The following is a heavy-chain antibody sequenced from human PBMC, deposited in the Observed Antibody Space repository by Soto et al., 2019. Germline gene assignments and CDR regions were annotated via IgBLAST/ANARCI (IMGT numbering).Heavy chain of an antibody. V-gene: IGHV1-8*01. Sequence: QAHLEQTGAAVKRPGASVKVACKASGYTFRDFDINWLRQASGQGPEWKGWMNAKSGDRFFAQRFQGKFNMTWDTSLSAAYMEVGSLTSDDTAMYYCARGNPFNYAGFDVWGQGTTVAVSS. CDR2: MNAKSGDR. CDR1: GYTFRDFD. D-gene: IGHD4-4*01. CDR3: ARGNPFNYAGFDV. J-gene: IGHJ6*02.